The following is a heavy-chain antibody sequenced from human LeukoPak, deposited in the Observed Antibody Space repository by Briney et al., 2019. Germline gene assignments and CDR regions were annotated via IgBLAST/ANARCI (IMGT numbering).Heavy chain of an antibody. CDR3: AKTDSSDYSYYFDY. D-gene: IGHD3-22*01. CDR1: GFTFSSYS. Sequence: PGGSLRLSCAASGFTFSSYSMNWVRQAPGKGLEWVSSISSSSSYIYYADSVKGRFTISRDNSKKMLYLQMNSLRAEDTAVYYCAKTDSSDYSYYFDYWGQGTLVTVSS. J-gene: IGHJ4*02. CDR2: ISSSSSYI. V-gene: IGHV3-21*04.